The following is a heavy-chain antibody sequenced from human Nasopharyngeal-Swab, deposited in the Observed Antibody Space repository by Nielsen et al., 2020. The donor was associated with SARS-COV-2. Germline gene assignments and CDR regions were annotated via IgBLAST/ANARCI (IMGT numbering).Heavy chain of an antibody. J-gene: IGHJ4*02. CDR3: AREYQLLAPLDY. CDR1: GFTFSSYS. D-gene: IGHD2-2*01. Sequence: SCAASGFTFSSYSMNWVRQAPGKGLEWVSSISSSSSYIYYADSVKGRFTISRDNAKNSLYLQMNSLRAEDTAVYYCAREYQLLAPLDYWGQGTLVTVSS. CDR2: ISSSSSYI. V-gene: IGHV3-21*01.